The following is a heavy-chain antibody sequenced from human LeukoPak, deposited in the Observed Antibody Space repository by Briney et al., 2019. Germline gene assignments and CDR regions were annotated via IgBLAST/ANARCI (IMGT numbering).Heavy chain of an antibody. CDR3: ASRGVAAAYDAFDI. D-gene: IGHD6-13*01. CDR2: IYYSGST. J-gene: IGHJ3*02. Sequence: KTSETLSLTCTVSGGSISSYYWSWIRQPPGKGLEWIGYIYYSGSTNYNPSLKSRVTISVAPSPNQFSLKLTSVTAADTAVYYCASRGVAAAYDAFDIWGQGTMVTVSS. CDR1: GGSISSYY. V-gene: IGHV4-59*08.